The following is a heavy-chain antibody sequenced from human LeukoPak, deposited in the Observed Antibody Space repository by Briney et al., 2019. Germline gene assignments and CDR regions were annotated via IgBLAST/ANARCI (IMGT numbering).Heavy chain of an antibody. D-gene: IGHD3-3*01. J-gene: IGHJ4*02. CDR1: GFTLSNYD. V-gene: IGHV3-23*01. Sequence: GGSLRLSCVVSGFTLSNYDMSWVRKAPGKGLELVSGISSSGGSTYYADSVKGRFTISRDTSKNTLFLQMNSLRAEDTAVYYRAKEGKRFLEWLLQPFDYWGQGTLVTVSS. CDR2: ISSSGGST. CDR3: AKEGKRFLEWLLQPFDY.